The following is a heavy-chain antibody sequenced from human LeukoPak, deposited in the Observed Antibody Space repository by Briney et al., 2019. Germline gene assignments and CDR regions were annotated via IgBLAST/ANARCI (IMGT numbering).Heavy chain of an antibody. J-gene: IGHJ3*02. CDR2: IYSGGST. CDR1: GFTVSSNY. V-gene: IGHV3-66*01. CDR3: ARYSSSWSSDAFDI. Sequence: GGSLRLSCAASGFTVSSNYMSWVRQAPGKGLEWVSAIYSGGSTYYADSVKGRFTISRDNSKNTLYLQMNSLRAEDTAVYYCARYSSSWSSDAFDIWGQGTMVTVSS. D-gene: IGHD6-13*01.